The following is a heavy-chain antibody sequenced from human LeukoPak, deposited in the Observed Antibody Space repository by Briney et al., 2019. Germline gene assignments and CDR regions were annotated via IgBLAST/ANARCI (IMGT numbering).Heavy chain of an antibody. CDR2: IYYSGST. CDR3: ATPGFIYDSSGFDY. J-gene: IGHJ4*02. D-gene: IGHD3-22*01. V-gene: IGHV4-38-2*02. CDR1: GYSISSGYY. Sequence: SETLSLTCTVSGYSISSGYYWGWIRQPPGKGLEWIGSIYYSGSTYYNPSLKSRVTISVDTSKNQFSLKLSSVTAADTAVYYCATPGFIYDSSGFDYWGQGTLVTVSS.